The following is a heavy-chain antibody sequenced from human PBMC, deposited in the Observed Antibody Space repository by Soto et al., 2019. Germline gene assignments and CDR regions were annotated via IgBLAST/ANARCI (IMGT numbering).Heavy chain of an antibody. V-gene: IGHV3-23*01. CDR1: GFNFDAYA. CDR3: VKNSGWFNT. D-gene: IGHD3-10*01. CDR2: VTATAESA. J-gene: IGHJ5*02. Sequence: GGSLRLSCTPFGFNFDAYAMSWVRPAPGKGLEWVSAVTATAESAYYTDSVRGRFIITRDNSDNMLYLQMSSLRVEDTALYYCVKNSGWFNTWGQGALVTVSS.